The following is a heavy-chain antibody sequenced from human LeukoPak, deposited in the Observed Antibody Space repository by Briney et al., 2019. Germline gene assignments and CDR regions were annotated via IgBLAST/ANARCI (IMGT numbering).Heavy chain of an antibody. Sequence: GGSLRLPCAASGFTFSSYAMHWVRQAPGKGLEYVSDISSNGGSTYYANSVKGRFTISRDNSKNTLYLQMGSLRAEDMAVYYCARVGYCSSTSCYNYFDYWGQGTLVTVSS. D-gene: IGHD2-2*02. V-gene: IGHV3-64*01. CDR3: ARVGYCSSTSCYNYFDY. CDR2: ISSNGGST. J-gene: IGHJ4*02. CDR1: GFTFSSYA.